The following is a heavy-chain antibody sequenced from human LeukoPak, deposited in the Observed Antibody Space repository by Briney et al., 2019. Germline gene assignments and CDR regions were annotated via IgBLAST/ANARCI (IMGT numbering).Heavy chain of an antibody. Sequence: SVKVSCKASGGTFSSYAISWVRQAPGQGLEWMGGIIPIFGTANYAQKFQGRVTMTRNTSISTAYMELSSLRSEDTAVYYCARGGRAYCSSTSCHDAFDIWGQGTMVTVSS. CDR1: GGTFSSYA. V-gene: IGHV1-69*05. J-gene: IGHJ3*02. CDR3: ARGGRAYCSSTSCHDAFDI. CDR2: IIPIFGTA. D-gene: IGHD2-2*01.